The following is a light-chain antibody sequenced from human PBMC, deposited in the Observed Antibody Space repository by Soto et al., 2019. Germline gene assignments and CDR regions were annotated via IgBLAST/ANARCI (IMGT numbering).Light chain of an antibody. CDR3: QDRGNWPLFT. Sequence: EIVLTQSPGTLSLSPGERATLSCRPSQSVRSSYLAWYQQKPGQAPRLLIYAASSRATGIPDRFSGSGSGTDFTLSISRLEPEDFAVYHCQDRGNWPLFTFGGGTKVELK. CDR1: QSVRSSY. CDR2: AAS. V-gene: IGKV3D-20*02. J-gene: IGKJ4*01.